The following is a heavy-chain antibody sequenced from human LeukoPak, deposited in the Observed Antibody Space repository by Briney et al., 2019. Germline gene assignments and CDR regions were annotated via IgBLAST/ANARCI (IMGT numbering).Heavy chain of an antibody. J-gene: IGHJ6*03. CDR1: GFTFSSYN. V-gene: IGHV3-21*01. D-gene: IGHD1-26*01. CDR3: ARDPYSGSYGNDYYYYMDV. CDR2: ITSSSTYI. Sequence: SGGSLRLSCAASGFTFSSYNMNWVRQAPGKGLEWVSSITSSSTYIYYADSVKGRFTISRDNARNSLYLQMNSLRAEDTAVYYYARDPYSGSYGNDYYYYMDVWGKGTTVTISS.